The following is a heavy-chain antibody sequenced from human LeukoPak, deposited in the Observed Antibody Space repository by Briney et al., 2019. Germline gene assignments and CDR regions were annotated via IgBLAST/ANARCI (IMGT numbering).Heavy chain of an antibody. Sequence: SETLSLTCTVSGGSISSSSYYWGWIRQPPGKGLEWIXXXXXXGSTYYNPSLKSRVTISVDTSKNQFSLKLSSVTAADTAVYYCAGSLEYYDFWSGSYQYYFDYWGQGTLVTVSS. D-gene: IGHD3-3*01. CDR2: XXXXGST. CDR1: GGSISSSSYY. V-gene: IGHV4-39*01. CDR3: AGSLEYYDFWSGSYQYYFDY. J-gene: IGHJ4*02.